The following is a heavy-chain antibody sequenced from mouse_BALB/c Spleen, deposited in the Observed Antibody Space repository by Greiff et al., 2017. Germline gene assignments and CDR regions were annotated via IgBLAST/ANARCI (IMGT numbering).Heavy chain of an antibody. V-gene: IGHV5-4*02. CDR3: AREELGRDAY. J-gene: IGHJ3*01. CDR2: ISDGGSYT. D-gene: IGHD4-1*01. Sequence: DVKLVESGGGLEKPGGSLKLSCAASGFTFSDYYMYWVRQTPEKRLEWVATISDGGSYTYYPDSVKGRFTISRDNAKNNLYLQMSSLKSEDTAMYYCAREELGRDAYWGQGTLVTVSA. CDR1: GFTFSDYY.